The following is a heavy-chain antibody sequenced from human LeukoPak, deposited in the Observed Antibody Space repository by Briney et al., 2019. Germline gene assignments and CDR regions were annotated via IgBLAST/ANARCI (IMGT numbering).Heavy chain of an antibody. CDR1: SGSISTSNYY. Sequence: SETLSLTCTVSSGSISTSNYYWGWVRQPPGKALEWIGNIFYSGSTYYSPSLKSRVTISVDKSKNQFSLKLSSVTAADTAVYYCARIIAVAGTVADWGQGTLVTVSS. V-gene: IGHV4-39*07. D-gene: IGHD6-19*01. J-gene: IGHJ4*02. CDR3: ARIIAVAGTVAD. CDR2: IFYSGST.